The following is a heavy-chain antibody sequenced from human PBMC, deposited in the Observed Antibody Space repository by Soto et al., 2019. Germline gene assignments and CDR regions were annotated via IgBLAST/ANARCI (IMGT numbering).Heavy chain of an antibody. CDR2: IYHSGST. Sequence: NPSETLSLTCAVSGGSISSGGYSWNWIRQPPGEGLEWIGYIYHSGSTYYNPSLKSRVTISVDRSKNQFSLKLSSVTAADTAVYYCARDAYSSSWLDYWGQGTLVTVSS. CDR3: ARDAYSSSWLDY. J-gene: IGHJ4*02. V-gene: IGHV4-30-2*01. CDR1: GGSISSGGYS. D-gene: IGHD6-13*01.